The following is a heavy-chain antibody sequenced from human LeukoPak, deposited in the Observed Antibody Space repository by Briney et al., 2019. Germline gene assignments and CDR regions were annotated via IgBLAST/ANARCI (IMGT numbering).Heavy chain of an antibody. CDR1: GGSINSYY. V-gene: IGHV4-4*07. CDR3: ARGGRWLQFGYHGQIDY. J-gene: IGHJ4*02. Sequence: SETLSLTCTVSGGSINSYYWSWIRQPAGKGLEWIGRIYTSGTTNYNPSLKSRVTMSVDTSKNHFSLQLRSVTAADTAVYYCARGGRWLQFGYHGQIDYWGQGTLVTVSS. D-gene: IGHD5-24*01. CDR2: IYTSGTT.